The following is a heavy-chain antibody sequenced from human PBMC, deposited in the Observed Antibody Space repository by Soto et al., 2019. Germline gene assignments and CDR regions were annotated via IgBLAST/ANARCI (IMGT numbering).Heavy chain of an antibody. CDR1: GGTFNTYA. J-gene: IGHJ4*02. D-gene: IGHD3-10*01. CDR3: AREVQVHTPAFVY. Sequence: QVQLVQSGAEMKKPGSSVKVSCQSSGGTFNTYAMNRVRQAPGQGPEWMGDISPMFGAANYAPKLQGRVTITADESTGTSYMQLSSLTSEDTALYFCAREVQVHTPAFVYWGQGTLVTVSS. CDR2: ISPMFGAA. V-gene: IGHV1-69*19.